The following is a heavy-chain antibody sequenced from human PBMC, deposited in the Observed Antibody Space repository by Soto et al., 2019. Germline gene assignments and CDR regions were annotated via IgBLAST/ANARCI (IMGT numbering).Heavy chain of an antibody. J-gene: IGHJ5*02. CDR3: ARGWSFGVVIAWFDP. CDR2: INAGNGNT. D-gene: IGHD3-3*01. Sequence: QVQLVQSGAEVKKPGASVKVSCKASGYTFTSYAMHWVRQAPGQRLEWMGWINAGNGNTKYSQKFQGRVTITRDTSASTAYMELSSLRSEDTAVYYCARGWSFGVVIAWFDPWGQGTLVTVSS. V-gene: IGHV1-3*01. CDR1: GYTFTSYA.